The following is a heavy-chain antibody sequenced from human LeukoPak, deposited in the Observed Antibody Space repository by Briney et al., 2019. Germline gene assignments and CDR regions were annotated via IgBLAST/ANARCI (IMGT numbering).Heavy chain of an antibody. Sequence: PSETLSLTCTVSGGSISTYCWSWIRQPAGKGLEWIGHICTSGSTNYNPSLKSRVTMSVDTSNNEFSLKLSSVTAADTAVYYCARDGCGGSCFHYYYYYMDVWGKGTTVTISS. J-gene: IGHJ6*03. D-gene: IGHD2-15*01. V-gene: IGHV4-4*07. CDR3: ARDGCGGSCFHYYYYYMDV. CDR2: ICTSGST. CDR1: GGSISTYC.